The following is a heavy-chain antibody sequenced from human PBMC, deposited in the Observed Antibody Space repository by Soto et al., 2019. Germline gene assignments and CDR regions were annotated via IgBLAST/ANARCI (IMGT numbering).Heavy chain of an antibody. V-gene: IGHV3-23*01. D-gene: IGHD3-10*01. J-gene: IGHJ4*02. CDR1: GFTFSTYA. CDR2: ISGSGGTT. CDR3: AKLKDYFGSGSFDY. Sequence: EVQLSESGGGLEQPGGSLRVSCAASGFTFSTYAMSWVRQAPGEGLEWVSMISGSGGTTFYADSVKGRFTISRDNSKNTLYLQMDSLRAEDTAVYYCAKLKDYFGSGSFDYWGQGTLVTVSS.